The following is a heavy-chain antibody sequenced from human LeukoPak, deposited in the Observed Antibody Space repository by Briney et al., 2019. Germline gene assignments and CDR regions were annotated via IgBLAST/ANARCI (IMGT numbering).Heavy chain of an antibody. Sequence: SETLSLNCAVYGGSFSGYYWSWIRQPPGKGLEWIGEINHSGSTNYNPSLKSRVTISVDTSKNQFSLKLSSVTAADTAVYYCATHSSSSYYFDYWGQGTLVTVSS. CDR3: ATHSSSSYYFDY. D-gene: IGHD6-13*01. V-gene: IGHV4-34*01. J-gene: IGHJ4*02. CDR1: GGSFSGYY. CDR2: INHSGST.